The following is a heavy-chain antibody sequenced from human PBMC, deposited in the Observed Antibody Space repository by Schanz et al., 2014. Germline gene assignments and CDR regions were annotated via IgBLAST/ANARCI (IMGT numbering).Heavy chain of an antibody. D-gene: IGHD5-12*01. V-gene: IGHV1-3*04. CDR3: ARGIGGYGANNYFDY. J-gene: IGHJ4*02. CDR1: EYSFTSYS. CDR2: INTGSGDT. Sequence: QVHLVQSGAEVKRPGASVQVSCKASEYSFTSYSMHWVRQAPGQRLEWMGWINTGSGDTKYSQNFQGRVTITRDTSASTAYMELSSRRSEDTAVYSCARGIGGYGANNYFDYWGQGTLVTVSS.